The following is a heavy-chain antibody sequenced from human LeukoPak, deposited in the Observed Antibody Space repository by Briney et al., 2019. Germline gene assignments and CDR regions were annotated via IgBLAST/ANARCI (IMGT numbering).Heavy chain of an antibody. CDR2: IWYDGSQK. CDR1: GFTFSNHG. J-gene: IGHJ4*02. CDR3: ARVRGATGTTYSDY. Sequence: GGSLRLSCAPSGFTFSNHGMHWVRQAPGKGLEWVAIIWYDGSQKYYADSVKGRFTISRDNSENTLYLQMNSLRAEDTAVYYCARVRGATGTTYSDYWGQGTLSPSPQ. D-gene: IGHD1-1*01. V-gene: IGHV3-33*01.